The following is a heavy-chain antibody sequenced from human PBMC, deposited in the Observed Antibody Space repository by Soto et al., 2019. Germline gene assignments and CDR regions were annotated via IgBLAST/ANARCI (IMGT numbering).Heavy chain of an antibody. D-gene: IGHD5-12*01. Sequence: GGSLRLSCAASGFAFSSDSMNWVRQAPGKGLEWVSSISSSSYIYYADSVKGRFTISRDNAKNSLYLQMNSLRAEDTAVYYCAREKWLQYSVYYGMDVWGQGTTVTVSS. CDR3: AREKWLQYSVYYGMDV. J-gene: IGHJ6*02. CDR1: GFAFSSDS. CDR2: ISSSSYI. V-gene: IGHV3-21*01.